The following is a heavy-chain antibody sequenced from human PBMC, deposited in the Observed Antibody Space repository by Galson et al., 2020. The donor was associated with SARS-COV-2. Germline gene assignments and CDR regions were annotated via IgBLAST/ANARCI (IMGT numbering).Heavy chain of an antibody. Sequence: GGSLRLSCAASGFTFSSYGMHWVRQAPGKGLEWVAVIWYDGSNKYYADSVKGRFTISRDNSKNTLYLQMNSLRAEDTAVYYCAKDCSSTSCYYPELDYWGQGTLVTVSS. J-gene: IGHJ4*02. CDR2: IWYDGSNK. D-gene: IGHD2-2*01. V-gene: IGHV3-30*02. CDR1: GFTFSSYG. CDR3: AKDCSSTSCYYPELDY.